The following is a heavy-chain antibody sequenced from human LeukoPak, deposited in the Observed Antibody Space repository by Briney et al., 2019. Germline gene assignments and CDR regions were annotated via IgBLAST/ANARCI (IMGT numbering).Heavy chain of an antibody. Sequence: KPSETLSLTCTVSGGSISSYYWSWIQQPPGKGLEWIGYIYYSGSTNYNPSLKSRVTISVDTSKNQFSLKLSSVTAADTAVYYCARGSAREQWLVPRLGYFDYWGQGTLVTVSS. CDR2: IYYSGST. V-gene: IGHV4-59*01. D-gene: IGHD6-19*01. CDR3: ARGSAREQWLVPRLGYFDY. CDR1: GGSISSYY. J-gene: IGHJ4*02.